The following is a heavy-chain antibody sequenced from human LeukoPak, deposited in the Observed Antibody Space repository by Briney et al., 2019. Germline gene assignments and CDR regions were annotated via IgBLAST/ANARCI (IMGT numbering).Heavy chain of an antibody. CDR2: IKQGGREK. D-gene: IGHD5-12*01. CDR1: GFTFSNAW. CDR3: ARDRGRFDY. V-gene: IGHV3-7*05. Sequence: GGSLRLSCAASGFTFSNAWMSWVRQAPGKGLEWVANIKQGGREKYYVDSVKGRFTISRDNAKNSLYLQMNSLRVEDTAVYYCARDRGRFDYWGQGTLVTVSS. J-gene: IGHJ4*02.